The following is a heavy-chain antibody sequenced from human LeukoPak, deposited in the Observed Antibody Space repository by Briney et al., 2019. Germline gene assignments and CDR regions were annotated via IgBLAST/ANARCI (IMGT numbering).Heavy chain of an antibody. V-gene: IGHV4-39*01. CDR2: IYYSGST. CDR3: SRTELLPLVIDY. J-gene: IGHJ4*02. Sequence: SESLSLTCTVSGGSISSSSYYWGWNRHPPGKELVLIRSIYYSGSTYYNPSLKSRVTISVDTSKNQFPLKLSSVTAAETAVYYCSRTELLPLVIDYWGQGTLVTACS. D-gene: IGHD1-26*01. CDR1: GGSISSSSYY.